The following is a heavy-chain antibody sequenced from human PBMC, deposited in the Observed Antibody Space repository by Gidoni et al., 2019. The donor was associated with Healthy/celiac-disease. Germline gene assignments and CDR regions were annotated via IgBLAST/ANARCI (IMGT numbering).Heavy chain of an antibody. D-gene: IGHD1-26*01. CDR3: ARDEAYSGSYYSH. CDR1: GLTFSSYG. J-gene: IGHJ4*02. Sequence: QVQLVESGGGVVQPGRSLRLSCAASGLTFSSYGMHWVRQAPGKGLEWVAVIWYDGSNKYYADSVKGRFTISRDNSKNTLYLQMNSLRAEDTAVYYCARDEAYSGSYYSHWGQGTLVTVSS. CDR2: IWYDGSNK. V-gene: IGHV3-33*01.